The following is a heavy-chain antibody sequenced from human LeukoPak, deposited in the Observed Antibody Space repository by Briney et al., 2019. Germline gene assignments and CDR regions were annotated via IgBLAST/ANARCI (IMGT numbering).Heavy chain of an antibody. Sequence: SETLSLTCTVSGGSISSGSYYWSWIRQPAGKGLEWIGHIYTSGSTNYNPSLKSRVTISVDTSKNQFSLKLSSVTAADTAVYYCASSGSFRQQLIKWGQGTLVTVSS. J-gene: IGHJ4*02. D-gene: IGHD6-13*01. CDR2: IYTSGST. CDR3: ASSGSFRQQLIK. V-gene: IGHV4-61*09. CDR1: GGSISSGSYY.